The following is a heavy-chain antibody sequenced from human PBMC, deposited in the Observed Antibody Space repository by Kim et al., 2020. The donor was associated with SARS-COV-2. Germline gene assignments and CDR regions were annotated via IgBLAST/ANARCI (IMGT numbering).Heavy chain of an antibody. D-gene: IGHD3-22*01. CDR3: ARDRRRYYYDSSGYGRFDY. V-gene: IGHV3-53*01. CDR1: GFTVSSNY. J-gene: IGHJ4*02. Sequence: GGSLRLSCAASGFTVSSNYMSWVRQAPGKGLEWVSVIYSGGSTYYADSVKGRFTISRDNSKNTLYLQMNSLRAEDTAVYYCARDRRRYYYDSSGYGRFDYWGQGTLVTVSS. CDR2: IYSGGST.